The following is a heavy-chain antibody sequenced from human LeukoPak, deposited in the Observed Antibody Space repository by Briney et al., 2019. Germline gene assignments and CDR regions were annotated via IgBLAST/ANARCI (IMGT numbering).Heavy chain of an antibody. J-gene: IGHJ5*01. V-gene: IGHV3-21*01. D-gene: IGHD3-3*01. Sequence: GGSLRLSCAASGFIFSSYSMNWVRQAPGKGLEWVSFISTSSSYIYYADSVKGRFTISRDNAKNSLYLQMNSLRAEDTAVYYCAKRVPLTALDSWGQGTLVTVSS. CDR2: ISTSSSYI. CDR1: GFIFSSYS. CDR3: AKRVPLTALDS.